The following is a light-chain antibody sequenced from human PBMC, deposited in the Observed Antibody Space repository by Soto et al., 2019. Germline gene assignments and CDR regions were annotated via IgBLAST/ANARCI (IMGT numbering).Light chain of an antibody. V-gene: IGKV3-11*01. CDR2: DAS. CDR1: QSVSKHY. Sequence: IVLTQSPGTLSLSPGERATLSCRASQSVSKHYLAWYQQQPGQAPRLLIYDASNRATGITARFSGSGSGTDFTLTISSLEPEEFATYYCQHRSNWPPTFGQGTRLEIK. CDR3: QHRSNWPPT. J-gene: IGKJ5*01.